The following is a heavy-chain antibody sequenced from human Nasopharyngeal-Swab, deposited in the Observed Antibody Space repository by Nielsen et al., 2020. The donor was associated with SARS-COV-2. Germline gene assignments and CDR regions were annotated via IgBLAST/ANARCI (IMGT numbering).Heavy chain of an antibody. J-gene: IGHJ3*02. Sequence: GGSLRLSCAASGFSFSNHGMHWVRQAPGKGLEWVAVIWSDGKTTKYADSVKGRLTISRDKSRNTLYLQMNNLRAEDTAIYYCAREGPYSGTNVFDIWGQGTMVPSPQ. CDR1: GFSFSNHG. V-gene: IGHV3-33*01. CDR2: IWSDGKTT. CDR3: AREGPYSGTNVFDI. D-gene: IGHD5-12*01.